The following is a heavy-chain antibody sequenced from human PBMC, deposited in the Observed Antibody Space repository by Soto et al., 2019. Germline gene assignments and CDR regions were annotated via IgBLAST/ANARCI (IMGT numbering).Heavy chain of an antibody. J-gene: IGHJ6*02. CDR1: GFTFSGSA. CDR3: TRVREQQLVSRVSYYGMDV. Sequence: GGSLRLSCAASGFTFSGSAMHWVRQASGKGLEWVGRIRSKANSYATAYAASVKGRFTISRDDSKNTAYLQMNSLKTEDTAVYYCTRVREQQLVSRVSYYGMDVWGQGTTVTVSS. CDR2: IRSKANSYAT. V-gene: IGHV3-73*01. D-gene: IGHD6-13*01.